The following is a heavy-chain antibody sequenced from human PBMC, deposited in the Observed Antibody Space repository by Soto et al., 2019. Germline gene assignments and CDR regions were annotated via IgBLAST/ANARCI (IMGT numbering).Heavy chain of an antibody. CDR3: AKGVFGIVVVVAATSLDY. D-gene: IGHD2-15*01. CDR1: GFTFSSYA. Sequence: EVQLLESGGGLVQPGGSLRLSCAASGFTFSSYAMSWVRQAPGKELEWVSAISGSGGSTYYADSVKGRFTISRDNSKNTLYLQMNSLRAEDTAVYYCAKGVFGIVVVVAATSLDYWGQGTLVTVSS. J-gene: IGHJ4*02. V-gene: IGHV3-23*01. CDR2: ISGSGGST.